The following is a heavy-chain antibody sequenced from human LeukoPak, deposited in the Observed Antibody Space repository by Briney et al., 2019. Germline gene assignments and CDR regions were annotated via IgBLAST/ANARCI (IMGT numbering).Heavy chain of an antibody. J-gene: IGHJ6*02. CDR3: ARDSPGSSRFYHYYGLDV. Sequence: PGGSLRLSCAASGFTFSSYSMNWVRQAPGKGLEWVANIKEDGSEKYYVDSVKGRFTIYRDNARNSLYLQMNRLRADDTAVYYCARDSPGSSRFYHYYGLDVWGQGTTVTVSS. V-gene: IGHV3-7*05. CDR2: IKEDGSEK. CDR1: GFTFSSYS. D-gene: IGHD6-6*01.